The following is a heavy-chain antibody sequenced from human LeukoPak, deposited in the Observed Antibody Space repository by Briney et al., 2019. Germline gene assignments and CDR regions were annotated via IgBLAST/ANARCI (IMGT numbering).Heavy chain of an antibody. CDR1: GYTFTTCY. V-gene: IGHV1-46*01. J-gene: IGHJ5*02. Sequence: ASVKVSCKAFGYTFTTCYMHWVRQAPGQGLEWMGVINPSGGTTRYGQKFQGRVTMTRDTSTSTVYLELSSLRSEDTAVYYCARGHTILPGDSSGWIDPRGQGTLVTVSS. CDR2: INPSGGTT. CDR3: ARGHTILPGDSSGWIDP. D-gene: IGHD2-21*02.